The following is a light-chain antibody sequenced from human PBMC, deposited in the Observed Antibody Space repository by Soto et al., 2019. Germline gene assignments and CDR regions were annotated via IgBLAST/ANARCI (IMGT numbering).Light chain of an antibody. CDR3: AAWDDSLNGVV. CDR2: YDD. J-gene: IGLJ2*01. CDR1: SSNIGNNA. Sequence: QSVLTQPPSVSEAPRQRVTISCSGSSSNIGNNAVNWYQQLPGKAPKLLIYYDDLLPSGVSDRFSGSKSGTSASLAISGPQSEDEADYYYAAWDDSLNGVVFGGGTKLTVL. V-gene: IGLV1-36*01.